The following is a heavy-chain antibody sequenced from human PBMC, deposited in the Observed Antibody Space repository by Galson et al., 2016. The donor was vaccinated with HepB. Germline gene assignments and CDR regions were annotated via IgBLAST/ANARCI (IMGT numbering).Heavy chain of an antibody. CDR2: IHLGGNDI. J-gene: IGHJ4*02. CDR3: TKHEVRTHDY. CDR1: GFTFSSYA. D-gene: IGHD3-22*01. Sequence: SLRLSCAASGFTFSSYAMSWVRQAPGKGLEWVSAIHLGGNDIYYADSVKGRFTISRDDYNSMLYLQMNSLRAEDTAVYYCTKHEVRTHDYWGQGTLGTVSS. V-gene: IGHV3-23*01.